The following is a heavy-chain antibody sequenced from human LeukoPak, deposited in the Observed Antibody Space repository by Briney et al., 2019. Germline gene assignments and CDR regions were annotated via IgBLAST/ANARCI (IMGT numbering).Heavy chain of an antibody. D-gene: IGHD4-23*01. CDR3: ARDKGGNFDY. CDR2: IYHSGST. Sequence: SETLSLTCAVSGGSISSGGYSWSWIRQPPGKGLEWIGYIYHSGSTYYNPSLKSRVTISVDRSKNQFSLKLSSVTAADTAVYYCARDKGGNFDYWGQGTLVTVSS. V-gene: IGHV4-30-2*01. J-gene: IGHJ4*02. CDR1: GGSISSGGYS.